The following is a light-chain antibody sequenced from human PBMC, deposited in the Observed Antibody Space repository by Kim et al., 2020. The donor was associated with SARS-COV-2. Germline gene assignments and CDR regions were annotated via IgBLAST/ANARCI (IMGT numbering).Light chain of an antibody. J-gene: IGLJ2*01. Sequence: SYELTQPPSVSVSPGQTASITCSGDKLGDKYACWYQQKPGQSPVLVIYQDSKRPSAIPERFSGSNSGNTATLTISGTQAMDEADYYCQAWVSITEVFGG. V-gene: IGLV3-1*01. CDR3: QAWVSITEV. CDR2: QDS. CDR1: KLGDKY.